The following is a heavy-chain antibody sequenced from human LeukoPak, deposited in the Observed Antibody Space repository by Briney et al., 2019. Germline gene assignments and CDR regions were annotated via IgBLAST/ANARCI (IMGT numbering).Heavy chain of an antibody. CDR1: GDSVSSNSAA. Sequence: SQTLSLTCAISGDSVSSNSAAWNWIRQSPSRGLEWLGRTYYRSKWYNDYAVSVKSRITINPDTSKNQFSLQLNSVTPEDTAVYYCARDQSSQYGGSLLPYWYFDLWGRGTLITVSS. D-gene: IGHD4-23*01. V-gene: IGHV6-1*01. CDR2: TYYRSKWYN. CDR3: ARDQSSQYGGSLLPYWYFDL. J-gene: IGHJ2*01.